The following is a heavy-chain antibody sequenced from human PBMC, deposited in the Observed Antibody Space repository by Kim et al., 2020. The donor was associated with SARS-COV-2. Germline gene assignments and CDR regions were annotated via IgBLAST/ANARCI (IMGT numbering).Heavy chain of an antibody. CDR3: AKHSYSSGWYYGMDV. Sequence: SVKGRLTISRDNSKNTLYLQMNSLRAEDTAVYYCAKHSYSSGWYYGMDVWGQGTTVTVSS. J-gene: IGHJ6*02. D-gene: IGHD6-19*01. V-gene: IGHV3-23*01.